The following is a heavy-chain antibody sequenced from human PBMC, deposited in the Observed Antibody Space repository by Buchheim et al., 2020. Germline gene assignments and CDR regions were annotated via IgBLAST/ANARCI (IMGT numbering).Heavy chain of an antibody. CDR1: GFTFSSYW. D-gene: IGHD3-22*01. V-gene: IGHV3-74*01. CDR3: ARDRRPEYYYDSSGYYYHYFDY. J-gene: IGHJ4*02. Sequence: EVQLVESGGGLVQPGGSLRLSCAASGFTFSSYWMHWVRQAPGKGLVWVSRINSDGSSTSYADSVKGRFTISRGNAKHPLYLQMNSLRAEDTAVYYCARDRRPEYYYDSSGYYYHYFDYWGQGTL. CDR2: INSDGSST.